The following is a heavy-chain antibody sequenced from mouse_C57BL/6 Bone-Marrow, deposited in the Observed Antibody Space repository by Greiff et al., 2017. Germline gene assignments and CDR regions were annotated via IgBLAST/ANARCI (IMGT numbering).Heavy chain of an antibody. V-gene: IGHV1-54*01. CDR2: INPGSGGT. CDR3: ARSGVTTVAWYFDV. CDR1: GYAFTNYL. D-gene: IGHD1-1*01. J-gene: IGHJ1*03. Sequence: QVQLQQSGAELVRPGTSVKVSCKASGYAFTNYLIEWVKQRPGQGLEWIGVINPGSGGTNYNEKFKGKATLTADKSSSTAYMQLSSLTSEDSAVYFGARSGVTTVAWYFDVWGTGTTVTVSS.